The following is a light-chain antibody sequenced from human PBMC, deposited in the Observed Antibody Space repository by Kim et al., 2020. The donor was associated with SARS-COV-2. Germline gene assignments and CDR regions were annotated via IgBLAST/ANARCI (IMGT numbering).Light chain of an antibody. Sequence: SYELTQPPSVSVSPGQTASITCSGDKLGDKYACWYQQKPGQSPVLVIYQDSKRPSGIPERFSGSNSGNTATLTISGTQAMDEADYYCQAWASIVVFGGGT. CDR2: QDS. J-gene: IGLJ2*01. V-gene: IGLV3-1*01. CDR1: KLGDKY. CDR3: QAWASIVV.